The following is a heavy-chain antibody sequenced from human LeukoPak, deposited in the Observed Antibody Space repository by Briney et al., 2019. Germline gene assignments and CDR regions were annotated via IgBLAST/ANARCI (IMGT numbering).Heavy chain of an antibody. D-gene: IGHD3-3*01. CDR2: ISGNGRDI. Sequence: PGGSLRLSCAASGFTFSDNYMTWVRQAPGRGLEWLSYISGNGRDIQYADSVKGRFTISRDNAKNLLSLQMNNMRTEDTAVYYCAREALEWSPPDIWGQGTTVTVSS. J-gene: IGHJ3*02. CDR3: AREALEWSPPDI. CDR1: GFTFSDNY. V-gene: IGHV3-11*04.